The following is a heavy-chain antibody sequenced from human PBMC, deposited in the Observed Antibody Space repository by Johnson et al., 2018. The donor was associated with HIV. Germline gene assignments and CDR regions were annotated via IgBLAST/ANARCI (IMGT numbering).Heavy chain of an antibody. V-gene: IGHV3-48*04. Sequence: VQLVESGGCVVQPGRSLRLSCAASGFTFSSYGMHWVRQAPGRGLEWVSFISSSGSTIYYADSVKGRFTISRDNAKNSLYLQMNSLRAEDTALYYCARDKYPPAAAAGTDAFDSWGQGTMVTVSS. CDR2: ISSSGSTI. D-gene: IGHD6-13*01. J-gene: IGHJ3*02. CDR1: GFTFSSYG. CDR3: ARDKYPPAAAAGTDAFDS.